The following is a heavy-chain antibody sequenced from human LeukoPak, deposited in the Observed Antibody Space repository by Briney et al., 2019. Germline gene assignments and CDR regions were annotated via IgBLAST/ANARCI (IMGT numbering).Heavy chain of an antibody. CDR3: AKDLSIVVVVAATGGFDY. D-gene: IGHD2-15*01. CDR1: GFTFSSYA. J-gene: IGHJ4*02. CDR2: ISGSGGST. Sequence: PGGSLRLPCATSGFTFSSYAMSWVRQAPGKGLEWVSAISGSGGSTYYADSVKGRFTISRDNSKNTLYLQMNSLRAEDTAVYYCAKDLSIVVVVAATGGFDYWGQGTLVTVSS. V-gene: IGHV3-23*01.